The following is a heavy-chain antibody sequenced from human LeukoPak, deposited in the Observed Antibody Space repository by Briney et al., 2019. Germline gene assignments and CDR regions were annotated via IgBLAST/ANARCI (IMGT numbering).Heavy chain of an antibody. J-gene: IGHJ4*02. CDR2: IWYDGSNK. CDR1: GFTFSSYG. Sequence: GGSLRLSCAASGFTFSSYGMHWVRQAPGKGLEWVAVIWYDGSNKYYADSVKGRFTISRDNSKNTLYLQMNSLRAEDTAVYYCARDQCSGTSCYLFDYWGQGTLVTVSS. CDR3: ARDQCSGTSCYLFDY. D-gene: IGHD2-2*01. V-gene: IGHV3-33*01.